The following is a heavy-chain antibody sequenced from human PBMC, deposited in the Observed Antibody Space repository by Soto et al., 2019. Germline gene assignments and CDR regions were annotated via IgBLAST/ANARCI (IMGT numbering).Heavy chain of an antibody. CDR1: GGSISSGGYS. V-gene: IGHV4-30-2*01. CDR2: IYHSGGI. D-gene: IGHD3-22*01. CDR3: ARPTYYYDSSGPPAY. Sequence: SETLSLTCAVSGGSISSGGYSWSWIRQPPGKGLEWIGYIYHSGGIYYNPSLKSRVTISVDNAKNSLYLQMNSLRAEDTAVYYCARPTYYYDSSGPPAYWGQGTLVTVSS. J-gene: IGHJ4*02.